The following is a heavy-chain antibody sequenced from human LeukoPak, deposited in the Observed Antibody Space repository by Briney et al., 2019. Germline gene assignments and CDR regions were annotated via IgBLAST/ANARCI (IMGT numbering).Heavy chain of an antibody. CDR2: INPSGGST. CDR3: AGPHYYDSSGYYYVVLDY. D-gene: IGHD3-22*01. V-gene: IGHV1-46*01. J-gene: IGHJ4*02. Sequence: ASVTVSCKASGYTFTSYYMHWVRQAPGQGLEWMGIINPSGGSTSYAQKFQGRVTMTRDTSTSTVYMELSSLRSEDTAVYYCAGPHYYDSSGYYYVVLDYWGQGTLVTVSS. CDR1: GYTFTSYY.